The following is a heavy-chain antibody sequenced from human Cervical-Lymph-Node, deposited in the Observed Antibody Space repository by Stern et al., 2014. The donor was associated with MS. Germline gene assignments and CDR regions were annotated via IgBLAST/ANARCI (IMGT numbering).Heavy chain of an antibody. CDR1: GFVFRRYA. CDR3: AKGGSGSYLD. Sequence: VHLVESGGGVVQPGRALRLSCAASGFVFRRYALHWVRQAPGKGLAWVAFISYDGRYKYYTDSVKGRFTVSRDNSNNTVDLEMNSLRLEDTAVYYCAKGGSGSYLDWGQGSLVTVSS. J-gene: IGHJ4*02. CDR2: ISYDGRYK. D-gene: IGHD1-26*01. V-gene: IGHV3-30*04.